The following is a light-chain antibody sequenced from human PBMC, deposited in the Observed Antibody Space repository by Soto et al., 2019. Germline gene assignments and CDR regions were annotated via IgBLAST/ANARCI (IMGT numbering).Light chain of an antibody. Sequence: EIVLTQSPGTMSLSPGESATLSCRASQTVSNYYLAWYQQKPGQAPRLLIYDAFSRASGIPDRFRGRGSVTDFTLSISRLEPEDSAVYYCQQYGTSPGYIFGRRTKLEIK. CDR3: QQYGTSPGYI. V-gene: IGKV3-20*01. CDR2: DAF. CDR1: QTVSNYY. J-gene: IGKJ2*01.